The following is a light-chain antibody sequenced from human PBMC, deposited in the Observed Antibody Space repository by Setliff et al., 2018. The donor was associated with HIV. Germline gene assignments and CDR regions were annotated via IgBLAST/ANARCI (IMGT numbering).Light chain of an antibody. CDR3: SSFTRSRTWL. V-gene: IGLV2-14*01. CDR1: SSDVGAYGF. J-gene: IGLJ2*01. CDR2: EVN. Sequence: QFVLTQPASVSGSPGQSITISCIGTSSDVGAYGFVSWYQRLPGKPPKLIIFEVNNRPSGISYRFSGSKFGTTASLTISGLQAEDEADYYCSSFTRSRTWLFGGGTKVTVL.